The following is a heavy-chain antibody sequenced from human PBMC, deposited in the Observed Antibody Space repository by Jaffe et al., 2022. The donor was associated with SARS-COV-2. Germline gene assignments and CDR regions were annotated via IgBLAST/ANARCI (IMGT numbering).Heavy chain of an antibody. V-gene: IGHV3-7*03. CDR2: IKQDGGEK. CDR1: GFSFANFW. J-gene: IGHJ5*02. Sequence: EVQLVESGGGLVQRGGSLRLSCAASGFSFANFWMTWVRQAPGKGLEWVANIKQDGGEKYYVDSVEGRFTISRDNAKNSLYLQMNSLRVEDTAMYYCARGKYDNDPWGQGTLVTVSS. CDR3: ARGKYDNDP. D-gene: IGHD3-22*01.